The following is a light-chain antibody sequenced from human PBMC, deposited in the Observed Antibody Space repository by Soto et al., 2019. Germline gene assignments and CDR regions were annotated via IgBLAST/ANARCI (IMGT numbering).Light chain of an antibody. Sequence: EIVMTQSPATLSVSPGERATLSCTASQSLGANLAWYQQKPGQAPRLLNYGSSTRATGIPARFSGSGSGTGFPLTIRRLQSEDFAVSYCQQYDYRPWTFGQGTKVDIK. CDR1: QSLGAN. J-gene: IGKJ1*01. CDR2: GSS. CDR3: QQYDYRPWT. V-gene: IGKV3-15*01.